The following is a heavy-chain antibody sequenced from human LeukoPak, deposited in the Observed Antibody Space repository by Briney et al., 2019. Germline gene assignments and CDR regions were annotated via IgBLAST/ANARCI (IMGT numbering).Heavy chain of an antibody. J-gene: IGHJ5*02. CDR1: GGSISSYY. CDR2: IYHSGST. D-gene: IGHD2-15*01. Sequence: LETLSLTCTVSGGSISSYYWSWIRQPPGKGLEWIGYIYHSGSTYYNPSLKSRVTISVDRSKNQFSLKLSSVTAADTAVYYCARGAPVVVVAAIPRWFDPWGQGTLVTVSS. CDR3: ARGAPVVVVAAIPRWFDP. V-gene: IGHV4-59*12.